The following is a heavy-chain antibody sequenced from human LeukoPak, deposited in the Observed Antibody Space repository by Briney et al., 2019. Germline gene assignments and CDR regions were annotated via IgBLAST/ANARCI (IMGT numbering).Heavy chain of an antibody. Sequence: GGSLRLSCAASGFTFSSYEMNWVRQAPGKGLEWVSYISSSGSTIYYADSVKGRFTISRDNAKNSLYLQMNSLRAEDTAVYYCARDDIEDGSGSPIDYWGQGTLVTVSS. CDR3: ARDDIEDGSGSPIDY. CDR1: GFTFSSYE. V-gene: IGHV3-48*03. CDR2: ISSSGSTI. D-gene: IGHD3-10*01. J-gene: IGHJ4*02.